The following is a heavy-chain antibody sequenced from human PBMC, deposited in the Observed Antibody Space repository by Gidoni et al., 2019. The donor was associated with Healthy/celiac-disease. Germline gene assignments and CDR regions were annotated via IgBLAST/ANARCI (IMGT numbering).Heavy chain of an antibody. Sequence: QVQLVESGGGVVQPGRSLRLSCAASGFTFSNYAMHWVRQAPGKGLEWVAVISYDGNNKYYADSVKGRFTISRDNSKNTLYLQMNSLRVEDTAVYYCARGWFYFDYWGQGTLVTVSS. D-gene: IGHD2-15*01. CDR3: ARGWFYFDY. V-gene: IGHV3-30*04. J-gene: IGHJ4*02. CDR2: ISYDGNNK. CDR1: GFTFSNYA.